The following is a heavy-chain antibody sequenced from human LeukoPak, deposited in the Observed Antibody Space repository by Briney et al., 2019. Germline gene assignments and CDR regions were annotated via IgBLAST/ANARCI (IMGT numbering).Heavy chain of an antibody. V-gene: IGHV4-38-2*02. D-gene: IGHD2-2*02. CDR2: IYHSGST. CDR3: ARETLRVVVPAAIVGGDLDY. CDR1: GYSISSGYY. Sequence: SETLSLTCAVSGYSISSGYYWGWIRQPPGKGLEWIGSIYHSGSTYYNPSLKSRVTISVDTSKNQFSLKLSSVTAADTAVYYCARETLRVVVPAAIVGGDLDYWGQGTLVTVSS. J-gene: IGHJ4*02.